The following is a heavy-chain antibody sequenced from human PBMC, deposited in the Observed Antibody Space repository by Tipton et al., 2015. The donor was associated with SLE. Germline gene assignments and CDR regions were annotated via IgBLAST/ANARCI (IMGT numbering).Heavy chain of an antibody. D-gene: IGHD2-15*01. Sequence: TLSLTCTVSGGSISSGGYYWSWIRQHPGKGLEWIGYIYYSGSTYYNPSLKSRVTISVDTSKNQFSLKLSSVTAADTAVYYCARHPRTCSGGSCYAFDIWGQGTMVTVSS. V-gene: IGHV4-31*03. CDR1: GGSISSGGYY. CDR3: ARHPRTCSGGSCYAFDI. CDR2: IYYSGST. J-gene: IGHJ3*02.